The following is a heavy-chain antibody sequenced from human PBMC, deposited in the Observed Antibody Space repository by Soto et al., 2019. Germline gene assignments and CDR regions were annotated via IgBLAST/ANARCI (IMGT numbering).Heavy chain of an antibody. CDR1: GYTFTSYA. CDR3: ASSYYGSGYYYGMDV. D-gene: IGHD3-10*01. Sequence: AASVKVSCKASGYTFTSYAMHWVRQAPGQRLEWMGWINAGNGNTKYSQKFQGRVTITRDTSASTAYMELSSLRSEDTAVYYCASSYYGSGYYYGMDVWGQGTTVTVSS. J-gene: IGHJ6*02. CDR2: INAGNGNT. V-gene: IGHV1-3*01.